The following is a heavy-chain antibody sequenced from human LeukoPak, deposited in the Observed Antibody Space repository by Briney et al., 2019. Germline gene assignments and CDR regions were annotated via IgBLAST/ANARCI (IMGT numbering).Heavy chain of an antibody. D-gene: IGHD3-10*01. J-gene: IGHJ4*02. CDR1: GFTFSDYY. CDR3: AKDHSELLLWFGEFFGEIDY. V-gene: IGHV3-23*01. Sequence: PGGSLRLSCAASGFTFSDYYMSWIRQAPGKGLEWVSAISGSGGSTYYADSVKGRFTISRDNSKNTLYLQMNSLRAEDTAVYYCAKDHSELLLWFGEFFGEIDYWGQGTLVTVSS. CDR2: ISGSGGST.